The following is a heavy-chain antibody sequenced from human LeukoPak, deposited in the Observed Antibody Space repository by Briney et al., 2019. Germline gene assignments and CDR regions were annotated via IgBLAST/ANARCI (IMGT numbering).Heavy chain of an antibody. Sequence: GGSLRLSCAASGFTFSSHSMNWVRQAPGKGLEWVSSISTSSSYIYYADSVKGRFTISRDNAKNSLFLQMNSLRAEDTAVYYCASEWEHDFWGQGTLVTVSS. V-gene: IGHV3-21*01. CDR2: ISTSSSYI. CDR1: GFTFSSHS. J-gene: IGHJ4*02. D-gene: IGHD1-26*01. CDR3: ASEWEHDF.